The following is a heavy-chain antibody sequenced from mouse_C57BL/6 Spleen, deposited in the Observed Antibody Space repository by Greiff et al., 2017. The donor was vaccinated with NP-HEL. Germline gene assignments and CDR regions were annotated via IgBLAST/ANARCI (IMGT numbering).Heavy chain of an antibody. Sequence: EVQLQQSGAELVRPGASVKLSCTASGFNIKDDYMHWVKQRPEQGLEWIGWIDPENGDTEYASKFQGKATITADTSSNTAYLQLSSLTSEDTAVYYCTTGGTTVVGGDYWGQSTTLTVSS. D-gene: IGHD1-1*01. CDR1: GFNIKDDY. CDR2: IDPENGDT. V-gene: IGHV14-4*01. CDR3: TTGGTTVVGGDY. J-gene: IGHJ2*01.